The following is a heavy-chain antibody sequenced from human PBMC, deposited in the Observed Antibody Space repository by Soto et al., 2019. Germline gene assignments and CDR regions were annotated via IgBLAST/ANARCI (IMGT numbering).Heavy chain of an antibody. D-gene: IGHD2-21*02. CDR2: ISGSGGST. Sequence: GGSLRLSCAASGFTISSYAMSWVRQAPGKGLEWVSAISGSGGSTYYADSVKGRFTISRDNSKNTLYLQMNSLRAEDTAVYYCAKDHGGNSAFDYWGQGTLVTVSS. V-gene: IGHV3-23*01. CDR3: AKDHGGNSAFDY. CDR1: GFTISSYA. J-gene: IGHJ4*02.